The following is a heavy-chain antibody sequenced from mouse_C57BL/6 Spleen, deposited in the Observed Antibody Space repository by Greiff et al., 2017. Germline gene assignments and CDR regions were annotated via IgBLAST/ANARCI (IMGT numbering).Heavy chain of an antibody. J-gene: IGHJ2*01. CDR3: ARQGATVVATLDD. Sequence: EVQRVESGGDLVKPGGSLKLSCASSGFTFSSYGMSWVRQTPDKRLELVATISSGGSYTYYPDSVKGRFTISRDNAKNTLYLQMSSLKSEDTAMYYCARQGATVVATLDDWGQGTTLTVSS. D-gene: IGHD1-1*01. CDR2: ISSGGSYT. V-gene: IGHV5-6*01. CDR1: GFTFSSYG.